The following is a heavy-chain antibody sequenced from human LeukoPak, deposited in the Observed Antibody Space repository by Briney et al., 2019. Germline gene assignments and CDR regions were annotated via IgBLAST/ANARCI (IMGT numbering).Heavy chain of an antibody. Sequence: SETLSLTCTVSGGSITTHDNYWGWIRQPPGKGLEWIGSISYSGNTYYNPSLQSRVSMSIDTSRNKFSLELSYVTAADTAVYYCARLYFDFWSGYSDYWGQGTLVSVCS. V-gene: IGHV4-39*01. CDR2: ISYSGNT. CDR3: ARLYFDFWSGYSDY. J-gene: IGHJ4*02. D-gene: IGHD3-3*01. CDR1: GGSITTHDNY.